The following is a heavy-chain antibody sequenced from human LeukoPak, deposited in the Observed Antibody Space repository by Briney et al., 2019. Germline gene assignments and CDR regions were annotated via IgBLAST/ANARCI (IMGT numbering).Heavy chain of an antibody. V-gene: IGHV3-72*01. CDR2: IRNKADGYTT. D-gene: IGHD3-10*01. CDR3: GDLGSAGTDH. CDR1: GFTFSPHY. J-gene: IGHJ4*02. Sequence: PGGSLRLSCVASGFTFSPHYMDWVRQSPGQGLQWVGLIRNKADGYTTIYAASVKGRFTIFRDDSKNSVYLQMDSLKTEDTAVYYCGDLGSAGTDHWGQRTLVTVSS.